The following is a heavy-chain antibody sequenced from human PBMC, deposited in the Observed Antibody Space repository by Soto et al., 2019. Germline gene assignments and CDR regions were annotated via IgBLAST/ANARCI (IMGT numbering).Heavy chain of an antibody. Sequence: QVQLVESGGGVVQPGRSLRLSCAASGFTFSSYGMHWVRQAPGKGLXXXAVIWYDGSNKYYADSVKGRFTISRDNSKNTLYLQMNSLRAEDTAVYYCARDGNWNDEWGFDYWGQGTLVTVSS. CDR1: GFTFSSYG. J-gene: IGHJ4*02. D-gene: IGHD1-1*01. V-gene: IGHV3-33*01. CDR2: IWYDGSNK. CDR3: ARDGNWNDEWGFDY.